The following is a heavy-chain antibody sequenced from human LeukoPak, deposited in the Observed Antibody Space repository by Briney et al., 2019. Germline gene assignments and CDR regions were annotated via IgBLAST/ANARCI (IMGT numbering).Heavy chain of an antibody. CDR2: ISSSSSYI. Sequence: GGSLRLSCAASGFTFSSYSMNWVRQAPGKGLEWVSSISSSSSYIYYADSVKGRFTISRDNAKNSLYLQMNSLRAEDTAVYYCAREDLGYCSSTSCYGAFDIWGQGTMVTVSS. J-gene: IGHJ3*02. CDR3: AREDLGYCSSTSCYGAFDI. CDR1: GFTFSSYS. D-gene: IGHD2-2*01. V-gene: IGHV3-21*01.